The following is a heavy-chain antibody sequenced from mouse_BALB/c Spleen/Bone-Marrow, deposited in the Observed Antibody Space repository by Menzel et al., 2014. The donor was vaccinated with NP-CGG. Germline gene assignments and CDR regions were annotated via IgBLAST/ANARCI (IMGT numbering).Heavy chain of an antibody. CDR1: GYTFTSYW. CDR2: IYPSDSNI. CDR3: TRYGNSHFYAIDY. Sequence: VQLQQSGAELVRPGASLKLSCRASGYTFTSYWINWVKQRPGQGLEWIGNIYPSDSNINYNQRIKDKATLTVDTSTSTAYVQLSSPTSEDSAVYYCTRYGNSHFYAIDYWGQGTSVTVSS. V-gene: IGHV1-69*02. J-gene: IGHJ4*01. D-gene: IGHD1-1*01.